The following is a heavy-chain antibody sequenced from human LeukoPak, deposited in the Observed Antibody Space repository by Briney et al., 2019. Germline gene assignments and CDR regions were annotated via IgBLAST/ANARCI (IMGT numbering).Heavy chain of an antibody. Sequence: GGSLRLSCAASGFTFSSYVMTWVRQAPGIGLEWVSTISVGGGSTYYADSVKGRFTISKDNSKNTLHLQMNSLRVGDTAVYYCVTRGTTGTKYLEHWGQGTLVTVSS. D-gene: IGHD1-1*01. CDR1: GFTFSSYV. CDR2: ISVGGGST. V-gene: IGHV3-23*01. CDR3: VTRGTTGTKYLEH. J-gene: IGHJ4*02.